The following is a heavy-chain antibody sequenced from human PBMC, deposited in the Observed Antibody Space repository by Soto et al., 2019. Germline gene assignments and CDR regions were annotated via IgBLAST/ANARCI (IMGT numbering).Heavy chain of an antibody. J-gene: IGHJ4*02. D-gene: IGHD3-10*01. CDR1: GYSFTPYG. CDR2: ISTHNGNT. CDR3: ARTLGSSGFDY. V-gene: IGHV1-18*01. Sequence: QVQLVQSGPEVKKPGASVKVSCKASGYSFTPYGIAWVRQAPGQGLEWMGWISTHNGNTKYEQKVQVRVTMTTDTSTTTAYMELRSLRSDDTAMYYCARTLGSSGFDYWGQGTLVAVSS.